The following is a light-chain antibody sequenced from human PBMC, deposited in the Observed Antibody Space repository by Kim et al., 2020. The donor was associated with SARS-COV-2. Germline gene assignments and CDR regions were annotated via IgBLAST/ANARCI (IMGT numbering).Light chain of an antibody. CDR3: SAYTGVSTFV. CDR2: DIT. V-gene: IGLV2-14*03. CDR1: SNDVGDYND. J-gene: IGLJ1*01. Sequence: GQSITNSCTGTSNDVGDYNDVSWYQQHPGKVPKLLIYDITERPSGVSARFSGSRSGNTASLTISGLQAEDEADYYCSAYTGVSTFVFGTGTQLTVL.